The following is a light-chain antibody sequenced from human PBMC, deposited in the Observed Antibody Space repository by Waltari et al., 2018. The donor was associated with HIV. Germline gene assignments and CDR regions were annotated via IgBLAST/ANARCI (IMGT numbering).Light chain of an antibody. J-gene: IGLJ3*02. CDR1: NFGTKS. CDR2: DDR. Sequence: SYVLTQPPSVSVAPGQTARITCGGDNFGTKSAPWYQQNPGQAPVLVVYDDRDRPSGIPERFSGSNSGNTATLTVSRVEVGDEADYYCQVWDGSSDHWVFGGGTKLTVL. V-gene: IGLV3-21*02. CDR3: QVWDGSSDHWV.